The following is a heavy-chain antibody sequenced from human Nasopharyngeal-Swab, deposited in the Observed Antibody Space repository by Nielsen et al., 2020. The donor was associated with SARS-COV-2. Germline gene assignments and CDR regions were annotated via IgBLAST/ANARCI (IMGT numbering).Heavy chain of an antibody. CDR3: ARAAGGSYVAPFDY. V-gene: IGHV3-48*03. J-gene: IGHJ4*02. D-gene: IGHD1-26*01. Sequence: GESLKISCAASGFTFSSYEMNWVRQAPGKGLEWVSYISSSGTSIYYADSVKGRFTISRDNSKNTLCLQMNSLRAEDTAVYYCARAAGGSYVAPFDYWGQGTLVTVSS. CDR1: GFTFSSYE. CDR2: ISSSGTSI.